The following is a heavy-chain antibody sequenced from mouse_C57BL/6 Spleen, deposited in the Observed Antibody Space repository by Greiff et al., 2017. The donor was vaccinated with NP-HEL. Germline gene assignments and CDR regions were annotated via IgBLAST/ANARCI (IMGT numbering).Heavy chain of an antibody. V-gene: IGHV1-81*01. CDR1: GYTFTSYG. CDR3: ARGWDYYAMDY. Sequence: VQLKESGAELARPGASVKLSCKASGYTFTSYGISWVKQRTGQGLEWIGEIYPRSGNTYYNEKFKGKATLTADKSSSTAYMELRSLASEDSAVYFWARGWDYYAMDYWGQGTSVTVSS. J-gene: IGHJ4*01. CDR2: IYPRSGNT. D-gene: IGHD1-1*02.